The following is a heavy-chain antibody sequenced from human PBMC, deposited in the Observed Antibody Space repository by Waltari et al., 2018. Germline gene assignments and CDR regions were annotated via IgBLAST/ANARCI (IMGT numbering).Heavy chain of an antibody. CDR3: AKDQAEWLVLDGYFDS. CDR1: GFTFSHYA. V-gene: IGHV3-23*01. D-gene: IGHD6-19*01. CDR2: MSGTGDYT. Sequence: EVQLLESGGDLEQPGGSLRISCVGSGFTFSHYAMNWVRQAPGKGLEWVSTMSGTGDYTYYADAVKGRFTISRDKSKNTVFLHMNNLRVEDTAIYFCAKDQAEWLVLDGYFDSWGQGTPVTVSS. J-gene: IGHJ4*02.